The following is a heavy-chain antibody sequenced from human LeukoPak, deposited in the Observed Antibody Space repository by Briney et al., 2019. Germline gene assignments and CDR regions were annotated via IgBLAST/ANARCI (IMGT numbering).Heavy chain of an antibody. CDR3: AGGTGVFDY. CDR2: TYYRSKLYK. D-gene: IGHD7-27*01. Sequence: SQTLSLTCALSGVTVSSNSAAWNWFRQSPSRGLEWLGRTYYRSKLYKDYAVSVKSRITINPDTSKNQFSLQLDSVAPEDTAVYYCAGGTGVFDYWGQGTRVTVSS. J-gene: IGHJ4*02. CDR1: GVTVSSNSAA. V-gene: IGHV6-1*01.